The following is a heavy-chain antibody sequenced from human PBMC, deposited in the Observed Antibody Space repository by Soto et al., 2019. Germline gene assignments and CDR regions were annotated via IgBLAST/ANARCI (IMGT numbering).Heavy chain of an antibody. CDR3: GGDSSGYYYPDVFDI. D-gene: IGHD3-22*01. CDR1: GFTFSSYS. V-gene: IGHV3-48*02. J-gene: IGHJ3*02. Sequence: PGGSLRLSCAASGFTFSSYSMNWVRQAPGKGLEWVSYISSSSSTIYYADSVKGRFTISRDNAKNSLYLQMNSLRDEGTAVYYCGGDSSGYYYPDVFDIWGQGTMVTVSS. CDR2: ISSSSSTI.